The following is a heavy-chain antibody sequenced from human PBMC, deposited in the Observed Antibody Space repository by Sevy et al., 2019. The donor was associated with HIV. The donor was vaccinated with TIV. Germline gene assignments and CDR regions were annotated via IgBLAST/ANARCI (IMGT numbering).Heavy chain of an antibody. D-gene: IGHD6-13*01. V-gene: IGHV3-23*02. J-gene: IGHJ6*02. CDR1: GFSFSNYV. CDR3: ARVKGAATAYYFYYGMDV. Sequence: GGSLRLSCVASGFSFSNYVMTWVRQAPGKGLEWVSAVSGSGGSTYYVDSVKGRFIISRDNSKNTLYLQMNTLRADDTAVYYCARVKGAATAYYFYYGMDVWGQGTTVTVSS. CDR2: VSGSGGST.